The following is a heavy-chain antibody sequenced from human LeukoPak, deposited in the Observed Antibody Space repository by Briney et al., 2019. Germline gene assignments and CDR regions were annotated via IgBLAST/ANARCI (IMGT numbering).Heavy chain of an antibody. D-gene: IGHD1-14*01. CDR2: INQDGGEK. CDR3: ARDRNYFDY. J-gene: IGHJ4*02. Sequence: GGSLRLSCAASRFTLSSYWISLVRQAPGKGLEWVANINQDGGEKYYVDSVTGRFTSSRDNAKNSLYLQMNSRSAEDRAVYYCARDRNYFDYWGQGTLVTVSS. V-gene: IGHV3-7*04. CDR1: RFTLSSYW.